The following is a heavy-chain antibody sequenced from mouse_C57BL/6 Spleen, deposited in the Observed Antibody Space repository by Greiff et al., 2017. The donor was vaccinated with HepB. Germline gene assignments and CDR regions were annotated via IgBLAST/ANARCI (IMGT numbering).Heavy chain of an antibody. CDR1: GFNIKDYY. V-gene: IGHV14-1*01. J-gene: IGHJ4*01. CDR3: TTRNYDYYAMDY. CDR2: IDPEDGDT. D-gene: IGHD1-1*01. Sequence: EVKLQESGAELVRPGASVKLSCTASGFNIKDYYMHWVKQRPEQGLEWIGRIDPEDGDTEYAPKFQGKATMTADTSSNTAYLQLSSLTSEDTAVYYCTTRNYDYYAMDYWGQGTSVTVSS.